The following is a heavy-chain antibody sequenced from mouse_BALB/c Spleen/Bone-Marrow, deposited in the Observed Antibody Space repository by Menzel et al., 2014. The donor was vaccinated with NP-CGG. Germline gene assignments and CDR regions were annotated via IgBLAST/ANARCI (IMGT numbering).Heavy chain of an antibody. CDR2: ISYSGST. CDR3: ATYDGYYFAY. Sequence: EVKLVESGPRLVKPSQTLSLTCSVTGDSITSGYWNWIRKFPGNKLEYMGYISYSGSTYYSPSLKSRISITRDTSKNXYYLQLNSVTTEDTATYYCATYDGYYFAYWGQGTTLTVSS. D-gene: IGHD2-3*01. CDR1: GDSITSGY. V-gene: IGHV3-8*02. J-gene: IGHJ2*01.